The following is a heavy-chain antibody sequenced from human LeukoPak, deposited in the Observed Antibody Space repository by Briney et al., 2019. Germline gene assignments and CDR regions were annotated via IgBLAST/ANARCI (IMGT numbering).Heavy chain of an antibody. CDR1: GGSISSSSYY. CDR2: IYYSGST. J-gene: IGHJ4*02. CDR3: ARGGGTHGSDFDY. D-gene: IGHD1-26*01. Sequence: SETLSLTCTVSGGSISSSSYYWGWIRQPPGKGLEWIGSIYYSGSTYYNPSLKSRVTISVDTPKNQFSLKLSSVTAADTAVYYCARGGGTHGSDFDYWGQGTLVTVSS. V-gene: IGHV4-39*07.